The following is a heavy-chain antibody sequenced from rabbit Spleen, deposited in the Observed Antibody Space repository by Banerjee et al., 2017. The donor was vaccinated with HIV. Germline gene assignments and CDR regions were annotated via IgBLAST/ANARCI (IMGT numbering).Heavy chain of an antibody. V-gene: IGHV1S45*01. J-gene: IGHJ4*01. CDR1: GFTLSSYY. CDR2: IGAGSGTT. CDR3: ASAYSDVYFNL. D-gene: IGHD6-1*01. Sequence: QEHLEESAGGLVQPGGSLKLSCKASGFTLSSYYMSWVRQAPGKGLEWIGCIGAGSGTTYYASWVNGRFTISKTSSTTVTLQMTSLTAADTATYFCASAYSDVYFNLWGPGTLVTVS.